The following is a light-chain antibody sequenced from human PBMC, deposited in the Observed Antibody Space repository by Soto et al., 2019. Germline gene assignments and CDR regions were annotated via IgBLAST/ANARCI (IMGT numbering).Light chain of an antibody. CDR3: QHYGTSPCS. CDR1: QSVGRNY. V-gene: IGKV3-20*01. J-gene: IGKJ1*01. CDR2: AES. Sequence: EIVLTQFPGTLSLSPGERATLSCRASQSVGRNYVAWYQQKPGQAPRLISYAESNRASGIPGRFSGSGSGTDFSLTISRLEPEDFAVYYCQHYGTSPCSFGEGTKVEIK.